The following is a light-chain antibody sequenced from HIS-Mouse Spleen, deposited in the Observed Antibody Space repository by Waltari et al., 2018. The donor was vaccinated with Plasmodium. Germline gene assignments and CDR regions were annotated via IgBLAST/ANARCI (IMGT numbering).Light chain of an antibody. CDR3: CSYAGSYTLV. CDR2: DVS. Sequence: QSALTQPRSVSGSPGQSVTISCTGTSSDVGGYNYVSWYQQHPGKAPKLMIYDVSKRSCGARDRFSGSKSCNTASLTISGLQAEDEADYYCCSYAGSYTLVFGGGTKLTVL. J-gene: IGLJ2*01. V-gene: IGLV2-11*01. CDR1: SSDVGGYNY.